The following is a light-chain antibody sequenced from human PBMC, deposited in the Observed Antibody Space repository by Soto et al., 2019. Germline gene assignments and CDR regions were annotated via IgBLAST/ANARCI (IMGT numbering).Light chain of an antibody. CDR2: DVS. J-gene: IGLJ2*01. CDR1: SSDVGGYNY. CDR3: CSYAGSYTYVV. Sequence: QSVLTQPRSVSGSPGQSVTISCTGTSSDVGGYNYVSWYQQHPGKAPKLMIYDVSKRPSGVPDRFSGSKSGNTASLTISGLQAEDEADYDCCSYAGSYTYVVFGGGTKLNVL. V-gene: IGLV2-11*01.